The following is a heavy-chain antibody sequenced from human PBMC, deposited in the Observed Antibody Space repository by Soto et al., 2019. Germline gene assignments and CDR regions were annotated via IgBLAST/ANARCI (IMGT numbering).Heavy chain of an antibody. J-gene: IGHJ6*02. CDR3: AGDYYDSSGYDEPYYYYGMDV. D-gene: IGHD3-22*01. CDR2: IIPIFGTA. Sequence: SVKVSCKASGYTFTSFVISWVRQAPGQGLEWMGGIIPIFGTANYAQKFQGRVTVTADESTSTAYMELSSLRSEDTAVYYCAGDYYDSSGYDEPYYYYGMDVWGQGTTVTVSS. CDR1: GYTFTSFV. V-gene: IGHV1-69*13.